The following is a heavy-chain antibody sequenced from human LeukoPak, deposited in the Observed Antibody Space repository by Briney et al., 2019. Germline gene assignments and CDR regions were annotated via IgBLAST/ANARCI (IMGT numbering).Heavy chain of an antibody. J-gene: IGHJ4*02. Sequence: SETLSLTCTVSGGSISSSSYYWGWIRQPPGKGLEWIGSIYYSGSTYYNPSPKSRVTIPVDTSKNQFSLKLSSVTAADTAVYYCARDGRKLYYDFWSGYYSGPLDYWGQGTLVTVSS. CDR3: ARDGRKLYYDFWSGYYSGPLDY. V-gene: IGHV4-39*07. CDR1: GGSISSSSYY. D-gene: IGHD3-3*01. CDR2: IYYSGST.